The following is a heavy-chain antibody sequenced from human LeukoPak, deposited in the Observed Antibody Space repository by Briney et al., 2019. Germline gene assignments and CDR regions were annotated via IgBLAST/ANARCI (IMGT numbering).Heavy chain of an antibody. Sequence: GGSLRLSCAASGFTFSSYWMSWIRQAPGKGPEWVANIKQDGSEKYYVDSVKGRFTISRDNAKNSLYLQMNSLRAEDTAVYYCARETPIEGMDVWGQGTTVTVSS. CDR2: IKQDGSEK. CDR3: ARETPIEGMDV. J-gene: IGHJ6*02. D-gene: IGHD2-21*02. CDR1: GFTFSSYW. V-gene: IGHV3-7*01.